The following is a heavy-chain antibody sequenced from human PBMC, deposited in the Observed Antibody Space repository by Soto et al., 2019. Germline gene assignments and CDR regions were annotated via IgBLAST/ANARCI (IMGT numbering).Heavy chain of an antibody. CDR1: GFTFSNFA. J-gene: IGHJ4*02. D-gene: IGHD3-9*01. Sequence: GGSLRLSCAASGFTFSNFAMTWVRQAPGKGLEWVSAISGTGGSTYYADSVKGRFTISRDNSRNTLYLQMNTLRAEDTAVYYCAKEHDVLTGYSRFDFWGQGTLVTVSS. V-gene: IGHV3-23*01. CDR3: AKEHDVLTGYSRFDF. CDR2: ISGTGGST.